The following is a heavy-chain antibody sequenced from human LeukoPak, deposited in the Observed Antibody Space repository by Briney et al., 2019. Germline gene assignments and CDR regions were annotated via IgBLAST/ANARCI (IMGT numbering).Heavy chain of an antibody. CDR1: GYSISSGYY. J-gene: IGHJ5*02. Sequence: SETLSLTCTVSGYSISSGYYWGWIRQPPGKGLEWIGSIYHSGSTYYNPSLTSRVTISVDTSKNQFSLKLSSVTAADTAVYYCARDSTTVIRNWFDPWGQGTLVTVSS. V-gene: IGHV4-38-2*02. CDR3: ARDSTTVIRNWFDP. D-gene: IGHD4-11*01. CDR2: IYHSGST.